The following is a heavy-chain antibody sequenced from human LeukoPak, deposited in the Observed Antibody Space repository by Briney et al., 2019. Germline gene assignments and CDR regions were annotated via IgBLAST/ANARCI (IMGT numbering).Heavy chain of an antibody. Sequence: TGGSLRLSCAASGFTFTSYGMHWVRQAPGKGLEWLALISYDGSNKYSADSVKGRFTISRDNSKNTLYLQMNSLRAEDTAVYYCARYSLGYYFDYWGQGTLVTVPS. CDR1: GFTFTSYG. CDR2: ISYDGSNK. CDR3: ARYSLGYYFDY. D-gene: IGHD2-15*01. J-gene: IGHJ4*02. V-gene: IGHV3-30*03.